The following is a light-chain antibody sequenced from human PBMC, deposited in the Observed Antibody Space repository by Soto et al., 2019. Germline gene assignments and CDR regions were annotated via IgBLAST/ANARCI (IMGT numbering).Light chain of an antibody. CDR3: LHFGNSLYT. CDR2: GVS. V-gene: IGKV3-20*01. Sequence: EIVLTQSLDTLSVSPGERTTLSCRASQSVTSNHVAWYQQKPGQAPRLLIYGVSSRATGIPDRFSGSGSGTDFTLTISRVEPEDFAVYYCLHFGNSLYTFGQGTKLEIK. J-gene: IGKJ2*01. CDR1: QSVTSNH.